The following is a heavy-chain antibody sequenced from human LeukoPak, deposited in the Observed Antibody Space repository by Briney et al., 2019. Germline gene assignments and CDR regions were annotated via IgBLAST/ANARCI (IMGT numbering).Heavy chain of an antibody. D-gene: IGHD6-19*01. Sequence: PGGSLRLSCAASGFTFSSYSMNWVRQAPGKGLEWVLSITSSSSYIYYADSVKGRFTISRDNAKNSLYLQMNSLRAEDTAVYYCAREMLAAVAAQSWGQGTLVTVSS. V-gene: IGHV3-21*01. CDR3: AREMLAAVAAQS. CDR1: GFTFSSYS. CDR2: ITSSSSYI. J-gene: IGHJ5*02.